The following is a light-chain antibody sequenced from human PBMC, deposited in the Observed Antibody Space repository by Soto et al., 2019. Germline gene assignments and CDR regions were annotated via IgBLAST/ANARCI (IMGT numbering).Light chain of an antibody. CDR1: QTISSW. V-gene: IGKV1-5*03. CDR2: KAS. J-gene: IGKJ1*01. Sequence: DIQMTQSPSTLSGSVGDRVTMTCRASQTISSWLALYQQKPGKAPKLLISKASSLESGVPSRFSGSGSETDFILTISSLQPDDFATYYCQQSETFGQGTKVDIK. CDR3: QQSET.